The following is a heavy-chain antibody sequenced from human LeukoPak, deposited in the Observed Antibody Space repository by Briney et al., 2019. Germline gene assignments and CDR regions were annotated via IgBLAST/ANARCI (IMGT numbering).Heavy chain of an antibody. Sequence: GGSLRLSCAASGFTFSDYYMSWTRQAPGKGLEWVSYISSSGSTIYYADSVKGRFTISRDNAKNSLYLQMNSLRPEDTAVYYCTKEGLGSGSFSAWFDPWGQGTLVTVSS. D-gene: IGHD3-10*01. J-gene: IGHJ5*02. CDR3: TKEGLGSGSFSAWFDP. CDR1: GFTFSDYY. V-gene: IGHV3-11*04. CDR2: ISSSGSTI.